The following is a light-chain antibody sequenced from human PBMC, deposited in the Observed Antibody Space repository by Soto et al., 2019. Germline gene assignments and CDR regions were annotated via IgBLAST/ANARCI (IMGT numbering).Light chain of an antibody. Sequence: IQLTQSPSSLSASVGDRVTISCRASQGIANFLAWYQQKPGKAPKLLIYGSSTLQSGVPSRFIGSGSGTDFTLTISSLQPEDFATYYCQQLNSFPIPFGPGTKVDIK. CDR3: QQLNSFPIP. J-gene: IGKJ3*01. CDR1: QGIANF. V-gene: IGKV1-9*01. CDR2: GSS.